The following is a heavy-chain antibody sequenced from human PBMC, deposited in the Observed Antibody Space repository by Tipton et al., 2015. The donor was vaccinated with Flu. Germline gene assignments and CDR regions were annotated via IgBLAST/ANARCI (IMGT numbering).Heavy chain of an antibody. Sequence: TLSLTCTVPGGSINSGNYYWSWIRQPAGKGLEWIGRIYTTGSTSYNPSLESRVTISIDTSKNQFSLKLTSVTAADTAVYYCARGVPAELFRGWFDPWGQGTLVTVSS. V-gene: IGHV4-61*02. D-gene: IGHD2-2*01. CDR1: GGSINSGNYY. CDR2: IYTTGST. CDR3: ARGVPAELFRGWFDP. J-gene: IGHJ5*02.